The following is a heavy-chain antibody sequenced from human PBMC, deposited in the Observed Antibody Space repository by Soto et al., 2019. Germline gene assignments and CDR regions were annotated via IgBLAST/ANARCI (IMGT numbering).Heavy chain of an antibody. Sequence: QVQLVQSGAEVKKPGASVKVSCKASGYTFTGYYMHWGRQAPGQGLEWMGWIKPNSGGTNYAQKFQGWVTMTRDTTISTAYMELSMLRPDDTAVYDCAGDRVLGVVGGGYGMDVWGQGTTVTVSS. D-gene: IGHD3-16*01. J-gene: IGHJ6*02. CDR2: IKPNSGGT. V-gene: IGHV1-2*04. CDR1: GYTFTGYY. CDR3: AGDRVLGVVGGGYGMDV.